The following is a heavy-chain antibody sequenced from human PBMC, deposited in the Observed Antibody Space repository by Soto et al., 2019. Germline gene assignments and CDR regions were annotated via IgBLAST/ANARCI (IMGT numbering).Heavy chain of an antibody. CDR2: INPSGGST. CDR1: GYTFTSYY. CDR3: ARPPYPGCINAVCYPLDY. Sequence: QVQLVQSGAEVKKPGASVKISCKASGYTFTSYYMHWVRQAPGQGLEWMGIINPSGGSTNYAQKIQGRVAMTGDTSASTVYMELNSLRSEDTAVYYCARPPYPGCINAVCYPLDYWGQGTLVTVSS. V-gene: IGHV1-46*01. D-gene: IGHD2-8*01. J-gene: IGHJ4*02.